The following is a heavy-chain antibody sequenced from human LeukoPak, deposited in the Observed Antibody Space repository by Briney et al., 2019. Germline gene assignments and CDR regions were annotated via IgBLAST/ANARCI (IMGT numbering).Heavy chain of an antibody. CDR2: INPSGGST. V-gene: IGHV1-46*01. J-gene: IGHJ3*02. Sequence: ASVKVSCKASGYTFTSYYMHWVRQAPGQGLEWMGIINPSGGSTSYAQKFQGRVTMTRDTSTSTVYMELGSLRSEDTAVYYCARGRGIAVAASDAFDIWGQGTMVTVSS. CDR3: ARGRGIAVAASDAFDI. D-gene: IGHD6-19*01. CDR1: GYTFTSYY.